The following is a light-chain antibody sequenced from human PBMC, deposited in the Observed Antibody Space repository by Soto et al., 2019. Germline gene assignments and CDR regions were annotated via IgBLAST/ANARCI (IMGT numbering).Light chain of an antibody. CDR1: QSISAW. Sequence: TPSPSTLSASVGDRVTITCRASQSISAWLAWYQQKPGKAPKLLIYDVSNLESGVPSRFSGSGSGTEFTLTISSLQPDDVATYYCQQYDTFWTFGQGTKVDIK. J-gene: IGKJ1*01. CDR3: QQYDTFWT. CDR2: DVS. V-gene: IGKV1-5*01.